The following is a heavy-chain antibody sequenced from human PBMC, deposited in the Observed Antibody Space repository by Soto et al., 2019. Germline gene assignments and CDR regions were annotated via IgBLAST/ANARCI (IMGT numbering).Heavy chain of an antibody. D-gene: IGHD3-9*01. CDR3: ARVTLYYEIWTWYYRIYGMEI. V-gene: IGHV1-2*04. J-gene: IGHJ6*02. CDR2: INPNSGGT. CDR1: GYTFTGSD. Sequence: ASVKVSCKAPGYTFTGSDMHSVRQAPAQGLERMGWINPNSGGTNYAQKFQGWVTMTRYTSISAAYKVLTRPTSDYTAVYCGARVTLYYEIWTWYYRIYGMEIWGQGTTVTGCS.